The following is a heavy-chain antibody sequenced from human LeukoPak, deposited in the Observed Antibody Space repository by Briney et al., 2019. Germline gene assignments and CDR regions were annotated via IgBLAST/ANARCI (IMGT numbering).Heavy chain of an antibody. CDR2: IYYSGST. CDR1: GGSISSSSYY. J-gene: IGHJ4*02. Sequence: SETLSLTCTVSGGSISSSSYYWGWIRQPPGKGLEWIGSIYYSGSTYYNPSLESRVTISVDTSKNQFSLKLSSVTAADTAVYYCARLAYSYGCFDYRGQGTLVTVSS. CDR3: ARLAYSYGCFDY. D-gene: IGHD5-18*01. V-gene: IGHV4-39*01.